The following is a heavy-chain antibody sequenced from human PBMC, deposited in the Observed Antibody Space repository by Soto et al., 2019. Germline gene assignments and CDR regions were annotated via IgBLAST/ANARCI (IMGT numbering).Heavy chain of an antibody. J-gene: IGHJ6*02. D-gene: IGHD3-10*02. V-gene: IGHV3-72*01. CDR3: AMFGGWSGGSSGMDV. Sequence: EVQLVESGGGLVQPGGSLRLSCAASGLIFSDYHMDWVRQAPGKGLEWVGRIRRKANSYTTEYAASVKGRFTISRDDSKNSLSLPMNSLKSEDTAVYYCAMFGGWSGGSSGMDVWGQGTTVTVSS. CDR1: GLIFSDYH. CDR2: IRRKANSYTT.